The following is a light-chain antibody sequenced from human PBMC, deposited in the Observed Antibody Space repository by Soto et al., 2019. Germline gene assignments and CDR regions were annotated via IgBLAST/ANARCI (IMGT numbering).Light chain of an antibody. J-gene: IGKJ4*01. CDR1: QDISSW. CDR2: AAS. V-gene: IGKV1-12*01. Sequence: DIQMTQSPSSVSASVGDRVTITCRASQDISSWLAWYQQKPGKASKLLIYAASSLQSGVPSRFSGSGSGTDFTLTISSLQPEDFATYYCQQANSFPLTFGGGTKVQIK. CDR3: QQANSFPLT.